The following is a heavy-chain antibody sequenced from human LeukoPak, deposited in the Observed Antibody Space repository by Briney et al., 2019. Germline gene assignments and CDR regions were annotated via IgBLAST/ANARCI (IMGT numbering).Heavy chain of an antibody. CDR2: INHSGST. J-gene: IGHJ4*02. Sequence: SETLSLTCAVYGGSFSGYYWSWIRQPPGKGLEWIGEINHSGSTNCNPSLKSRVTISVDTSKNQFPLKLSSVTAADTAVYYCARAPAPILTGYYYFQYYFDYWGQGTLVTVSS. CDR1: GGSFSGYY. V-gene: IGHV4-34*01. D-gene: IGHD3-9*01. CDR3: ARAPAPILTGYYYFQYYFDY.